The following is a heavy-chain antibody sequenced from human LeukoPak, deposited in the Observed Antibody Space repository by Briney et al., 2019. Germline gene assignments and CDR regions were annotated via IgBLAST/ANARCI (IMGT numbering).Heavy chain of an antibody. Sequence: GESLKISCEGSGYSFTSYWIGWVRQMPGKGLEWMGIIYPGDSDTRYSPSFQGQVTISADKSISTAYLQWSSLKASDTAMYYCARLGGRFLEWLPWDYFDYWGQGTLVAVSS. J-gene: IGHJ4*02. CDR1: GYSFTSYW. CDR2: IYPGDSDT. CDR3: ARLGGRFLEWLPWDYFDY. D-gene: IGHD3-3*01. V-gene: IGHV5-51*01.